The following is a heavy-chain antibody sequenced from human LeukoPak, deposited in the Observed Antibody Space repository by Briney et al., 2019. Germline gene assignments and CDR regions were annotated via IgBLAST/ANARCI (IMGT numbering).Heavy chain of an antibody. V-gene: IGHV3-23*01. CDR1: GFTFSSYA. CDR3: AKDVRSDYFDY. J-gene: IGHJ4*02. CDR2: ISGSGGST. Sequence: PGGSLRLSCAASGFTFSSYAMSWVRQAPGKGLEWVSAISGSGGSTYYADSVKGRFTISRDNANNSLYLQMDSLRAEDTAVYYCAKDVRSDYFDYWGQGTLVTVSS.